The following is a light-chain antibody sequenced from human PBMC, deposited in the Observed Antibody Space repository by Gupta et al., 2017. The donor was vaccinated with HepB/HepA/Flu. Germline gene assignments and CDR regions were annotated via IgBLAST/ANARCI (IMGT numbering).Light chain of an antibody. CDR2: GDS. Sequence: QSVLTQPPSVSGAPGQRGTISCPGSSSNIGAGYDVHWYQQLPGTAPKLPIYGDSNRPSGVPDRFSGSKSGTSASLAITGLQTEDEADYYCQSYDSSLSGYVFGTGTKVTVL. CDR1: SSNIGAGYD. J-gene: IGLJ1*01. CDR3: QSYDSSLSGYV. V-gene: IGLV1-40*01.